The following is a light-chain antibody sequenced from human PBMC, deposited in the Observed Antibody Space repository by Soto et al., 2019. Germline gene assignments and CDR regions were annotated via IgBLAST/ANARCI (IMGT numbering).Light chain of an antibody. CDR2: SNT. CDR3: AAWDDSLNGRV. V-gene: IGLV1-44*01. Sequence: QSALTQPPSASGTPGQRVTISCSGSSSNIGSNTVNWYQQLPGTAPKLLIYSNTQRPSGVPDRFSGSKSGTSASLAIRGLQSEDEADYYCAAWDDSLNGRVFGTGTKVTVL. CDR1: SSNIGSNT. J-gene: IGLJ1*01.